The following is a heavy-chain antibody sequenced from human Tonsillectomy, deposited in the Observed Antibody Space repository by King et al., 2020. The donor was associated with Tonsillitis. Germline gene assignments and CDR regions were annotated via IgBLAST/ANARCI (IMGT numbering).Heavy chain of an antibody. CDR1: GFTFSSYA. Sequence: VQLVESGGGSVQPGGSLRLSCAASGFTFSSYAMSWVRQAPGKGLEWVSSISGSGDSTFYADSVKGRFTISRDNSKNTLYLQMTSLRAEDTAVYYCSKDLHFRYGIGTIDYWGQGTLVPVSS. J-gene: IGHJ4*02. D-gene: IGHD5-18*01. CDR3: SKDLHFRYGIGTIDY. V-gene: IGHV3-23*04. CDR2: ISGSGDST.